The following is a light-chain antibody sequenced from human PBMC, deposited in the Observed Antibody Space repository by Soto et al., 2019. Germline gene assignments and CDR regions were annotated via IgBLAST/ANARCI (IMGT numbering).Light chain of an antibody. Sequence: SYELTQPPSVSVAPEKTATITCGGNNIGNKRVHWYRQKPGQAPVLLISYDSDRPSGIPERFSGSNSENTATLTISRVEAGDEAEYHCQVWDIITDHYVFGSGTKLTVL. CDR1: NIGNKR. J-gene: IGLJ1*01. CDR3: QVWDIITDHYV. CDR2: YDS. V-gene: IGLV3-21*04.